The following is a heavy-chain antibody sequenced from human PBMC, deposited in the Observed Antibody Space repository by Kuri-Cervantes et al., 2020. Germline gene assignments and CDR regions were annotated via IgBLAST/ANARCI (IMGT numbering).Heavy chain of an antibody. J-gene: IGHJ5*02. D-gene: IGHD3-10*01. CDR2: INHRGST. Sequence: GSLRLSCAVYDGSFSDHYWTWIRQPQGKGLEWIGEINHRGSTKYSPSLKSRVNIPVDTSKNQFSLKLSSVTAADTAVYYCARLVFSVRGRFDPWGQGTLVTVSS. CDR3: ARLVFSVRGRFDP. CDR1: DGSFSDHY. V-gene: IGHV4-34*01.